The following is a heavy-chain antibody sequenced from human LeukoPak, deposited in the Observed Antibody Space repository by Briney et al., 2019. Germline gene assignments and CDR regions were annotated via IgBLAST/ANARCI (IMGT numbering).Heavy chain of an antibody. CDR2: ISGSGGST. Sequence: GGSLRLSCAASGFTFSSYAMSWVRQAPGKGLEWVSAISGSGGSTYYADSVKGRFTISRDNAKNSLYLQMNSLRAEDMALYYCAKGSGSYFYYYMDAWGKGTTVTVSS. V-gene: IGHV3-23*01. J-gene: IGHJ6*03. CDR3: AKGSGSYFYYYMDA. D-gene: IGHD3-10*01. CDR1: GFTFSSYA.